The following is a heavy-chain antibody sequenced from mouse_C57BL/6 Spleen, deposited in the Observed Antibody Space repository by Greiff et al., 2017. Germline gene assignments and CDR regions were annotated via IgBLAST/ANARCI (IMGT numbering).Heavy chain of an antibody. D-gene: IGHD2-4*01. J-gene: IGHJ2*01. V-gene: IGHV1-26*01. CDR3: ARLGYYDYEFDY. CDR2: INPNNGGT. Sequence: EVQLQQSGPELVKPGASVKISCKASGYTFTDYYMNWVKQSHGKSLEWIGDINPNNGGTSYNQKFKGKATLTVDKSSSTAYMELRSLTSEDSAVYYCARLGYYDYEFDYWGQGTTLTVSS. CDR1: GYTFTDYY.